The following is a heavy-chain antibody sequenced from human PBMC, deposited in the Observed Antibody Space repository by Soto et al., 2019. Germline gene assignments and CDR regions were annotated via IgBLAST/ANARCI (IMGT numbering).Heavy chain of an antibody. CDR1: GFTFSSYW. D-gene: IGHD3-22*01. V-gene: IGHV3-7*03. CDR3: AKGLYYYDSSGYRVFDY. CDR2: IKQDGSEK. Sequence: GGSLRLSCAASGFTFSSYWMSWVRQAPGKGLEWVANIKQDGSEKYYVDSVKGRFTIARDNAKNSLYLQMNSLRAEDTAVYYCAKGLYYYDSSGYRVFDYWGQGALVTVS. J-gene: IGHJ4*02.